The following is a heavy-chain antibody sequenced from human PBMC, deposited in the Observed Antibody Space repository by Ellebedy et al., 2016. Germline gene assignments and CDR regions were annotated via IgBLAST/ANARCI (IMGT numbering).Heavy chain of an antibody. CDR2: IKSKTDGGTT. V-gene: IGHV3-15*01. D-gene: IGHD6-13*01. CDR3: TTGTPAAGTDDY. J-gene: IGHJ4*02. CDR1: GFTFSDAW. Sequence: GESLKISCSASGFTFSDAWMSWVRQAPGKGLEWVGRIKSKTDGGTTDYAAPVKGRFTISRDDSRNTLYLQMNSLKTEETAVYYCTTGTPAAGTDDYWGQGTLVTVSS.